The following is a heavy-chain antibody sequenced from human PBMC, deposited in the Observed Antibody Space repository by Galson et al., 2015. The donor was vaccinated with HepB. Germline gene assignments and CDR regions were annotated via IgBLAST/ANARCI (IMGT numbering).Heavy chain of an antibody. CDR1: GFTFSSYA. D-gene: IGHD3-9*01. V-gene: IGHV3-30*18. CDR2: ISYDGSNK. CDR3: AKNVNYDILTFDY. Sequence: SLRLSCAASGFTFSSYAMHWVRQAPGKGLEWVAVISYDGSNKYYADSVKGRFTISRDNSKNTLYLQMNSLRAEDTAVYYCAKNVNYDILTFDYWGQGTLVTVSS. J-gene: IGHJ4*02.